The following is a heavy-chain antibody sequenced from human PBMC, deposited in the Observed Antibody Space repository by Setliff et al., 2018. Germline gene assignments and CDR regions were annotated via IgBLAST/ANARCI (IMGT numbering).Heavy chain of an antibody. Sequence: WASVKVSCKASGYPFISYDINWVRQAPGQGLEWMGWMNPNSGKTEYAQKFQGRVSMTRISSITTAYLELSTLKSDDTAVYYCARERYFDNWGQGTLVTVSS. J-gene: IGHJ4*02. CDR2: MNPNSGKT. CDR3: ARERYFDN. V-gene: IGHV1-8*01. CDR1: GYPFISYD.